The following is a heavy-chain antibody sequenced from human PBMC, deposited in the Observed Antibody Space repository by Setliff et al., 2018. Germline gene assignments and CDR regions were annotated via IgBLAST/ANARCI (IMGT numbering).Heavy chain of an antibody. Sequence: LSLTCTVSGGSIRSSYYYWGWVRQPPGKGLEWIGSIYYNGSTHFNPSLKSRVAISVDTSKNLLSLRVNSVTTTDTAVYYCARPLEESFGGVRDSDAFDVWGQGTMVTVSS. CDR1: GGSIRSSYYY. D-gene: IGHD3-16*01. CDR3: ARPLEESFGGVRDSDAFDV. CDR2: IYYNGST. V-gene: IGHV4-39*01. J-gene: IGHJ3*01.